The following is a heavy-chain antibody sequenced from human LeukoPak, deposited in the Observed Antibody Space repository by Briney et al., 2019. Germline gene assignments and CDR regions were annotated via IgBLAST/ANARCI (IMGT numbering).Heavy chain of an antibody. J-gene: IGHJ4*02. D-gene: IGHD2-15*01. CDR2: INPNSGGT. CDR3: ARGSHCSGGSCYPGY. V-gene: IGHV1-2*02. CDR1: GYTFTGYY. Sequence: RASVKVSCKASGYTFTGYYMHWVRQAPGQGLEWIGWINPNSGGTNYAQKFQGRVTMTRDTSISTAYMELSRLRSDDTAVYYCARGSHCSGGSCYPGYWGQGTLVTVSS.